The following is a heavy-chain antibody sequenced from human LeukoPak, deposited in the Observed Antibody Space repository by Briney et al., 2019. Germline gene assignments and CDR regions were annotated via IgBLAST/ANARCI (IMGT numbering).Heavy chain of an antibody. CDR3: ASSITIFGVVLRTIYFDY. Sequence: SETLSLTCTVSGGSISSSSYYWGWIRQPPGKGLEWIGSMYYSGSTYSNPSLKSRVIISADTSKNQFSLKLRSVTAADTAVYYCASSITIFGVVLRTIYFDYWGQGILVTVSS. CDR2: MYYSGST. CDR1: GGSISSSSYY. D-gene: IGHD3-3*01. J-gene: IGHJ4*02. V-gene: IGHV4-39*01.